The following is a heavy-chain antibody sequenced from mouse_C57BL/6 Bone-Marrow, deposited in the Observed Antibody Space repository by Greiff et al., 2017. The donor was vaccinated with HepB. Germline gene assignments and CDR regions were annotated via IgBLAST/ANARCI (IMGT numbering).Heavy chain of an antibody. D-gene: IGHD2-4*01. J-gene: IGHJ2*01. CDR2: ISYDGSN. CDR1: GYSITSGYY. V-gene: IGHV3-6*01. Sequence: EVKLMESGPGLVKPSQSLSLTCSVTGYSITSGYYWNWIRQFPGNKLEWMGYISYDGSNNYNPSLKNRISITRDTSKNQFFLKLNSVTTEDTATYYCARGIYYDYDYFDYWGQGTTLTVSS. CDR3: ARGIYYDYDYFDY.